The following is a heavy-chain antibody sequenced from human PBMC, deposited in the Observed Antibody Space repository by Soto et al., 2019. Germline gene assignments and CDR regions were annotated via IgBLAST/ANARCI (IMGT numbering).Heavy chain of an antibody. CDR1: GFTFSSYA. CDR2: ISYDGSNK. Sequence: QVQLVESGGGVVQPGRSLRLSCAASGFTFSSYAMHWVRQAPGKGLEWVAVISYDGSNKYYADSVKGRFTISRDNSKNTLYLQMYSLRAEDTAVYYCASPSFKRTYYYFDYWGQGTLVTVSS. V-gene: IGHV3-30-3*01. J-gene: IGHJ4*02. CDR3: ASPSFKRTYYYFDY. D-gene: IGHD1-26*01.